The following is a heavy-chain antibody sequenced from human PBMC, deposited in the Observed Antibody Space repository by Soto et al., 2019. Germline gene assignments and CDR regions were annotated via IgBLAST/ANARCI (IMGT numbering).Heavy chain of an antibody. Sequence: QVQLVQSGAEVKKPGASVKVSCKASGYTFTGYYMHWVRQAPGQGLEWMGWINPNSGGTNYAQKFQGRVTMTRDTSISTAYMELSRLRSDDTAVYYCARDRSPDNWNHGGGFDYWGQGTLVTVSS. CDR3: ARDRSPDNWNHGGGFDY. V-gene: IGHV1-2*02. D-gene: IGHD1-20*01. CDR2: INPNSGGT. J-gene: IGHJ4*02. CDR1: GYTFTGYY.